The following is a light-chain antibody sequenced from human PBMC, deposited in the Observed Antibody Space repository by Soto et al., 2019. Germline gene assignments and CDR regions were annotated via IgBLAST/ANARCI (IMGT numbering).Light chain of an antibody. J-gene: IGLJ1*01. Sequence: QSALTQPASVSGSPGQSITISCTGTSSDVGSYNLVSWYQQHPGKAPKLMMYEGNKRPSGVSNRVSGSKSANTASLTISGLQTEDEADYYCCSYAGTNTFVFGTGTKLTVL. CDR3: CSYAGTNTFV. V-gene: IGLV2-23*01. CDR2: EGN. CDR1: SSDVGSYNL.